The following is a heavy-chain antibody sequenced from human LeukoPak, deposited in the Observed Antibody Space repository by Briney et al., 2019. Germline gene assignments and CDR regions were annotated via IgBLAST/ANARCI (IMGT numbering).Heavy chain of an antibody. V-gene: IGHV3-48*01. D-gene: IGHD3-9*01. CDR3: VGDGGYFDWYEAFDI. CDR1: GFTFSSYS. J-gene: IGHJ3*02. Sequence: GGSLRLSCGASGFTFSSYSMNWVRQAPGKGLEWVSQISSSSSSIYYADSVKGRFTISRDNAKNSLYLQMNSLRAEDTAVYYCVGDGGYFDWYEAFDIWGQGTMVTV. CDR2: ISSSSSSI.